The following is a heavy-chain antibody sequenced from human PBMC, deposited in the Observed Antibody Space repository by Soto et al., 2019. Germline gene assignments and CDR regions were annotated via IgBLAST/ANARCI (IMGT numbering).Heavy chain of an antibody. J-gene: IGHJ4*02. V-gene: IGHV3-23*01. D-gene: IGHD5-12*01. CDR2: ISGSGGST. CDR3: AKDQGVATMRGYFDY. CDR1: GFTFSSYA. Sequence: EVQLLESGGGLVQPGGSLRLSCEASGFTFSSYAMSWVRQAPGKGLEWVSAISGSGGSTYYADSVKGRFTISRDNSKNTLYLQMNSLRAEDTAVYYCAKDQGVATMRGYFDYWGQGTLVTVSS.